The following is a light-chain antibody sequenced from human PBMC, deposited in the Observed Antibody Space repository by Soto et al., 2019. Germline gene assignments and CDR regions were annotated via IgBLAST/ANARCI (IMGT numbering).Light chain of an antibody. CDR1: QSISNW. V-gene: IGKV1-5*03. CDR2: KAS. J-gene: IGKJ1*01. CDR3: QQYDTYWT. Sequence: LQMTQSPFTLSASVGDRVIITFLASQSISNWLAWYQQKPGKAPNLLIYKASSLKSGVPSRFSGSGSGTEFTLTISSLQPDDFATYYCQQYDTYWTFGQGTKVDIK.